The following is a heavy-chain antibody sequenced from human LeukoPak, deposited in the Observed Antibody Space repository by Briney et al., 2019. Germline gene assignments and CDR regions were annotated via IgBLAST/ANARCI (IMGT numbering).Heavy chain of an antibody. V-gene: IGHV3-48*03. CDR3: ARELGGSGFDY. CDR1: GFTVSTYE. D-gene: IGHD6-19*01. CDR2: ISFSDSYK. Sequence: GGSLRLSCAASGFTVSTYEMNWVRQAPGKGLEWVSYISFSDSYKYYADSVNGRFTISRDNAKNSLYLQMNGLRAEDTAVYYCARELGGSGFDYWGQGTLVTVSS. J-gene: IGHJ4*02.